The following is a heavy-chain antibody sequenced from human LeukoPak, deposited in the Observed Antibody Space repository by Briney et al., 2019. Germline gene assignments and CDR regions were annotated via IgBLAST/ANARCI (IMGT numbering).Heavy chain of an antibody. CDR3: ARVWYRGSGDV. D-gene: IGHD1-26*01. CDR1: GYTFTSYY. J-gene: IGHJ6*04. CDR2: INPSGGST. V-gene: IGHV1-46*01. Sequence: ASVKVSCKASGYTFTSYYMHWVRQAPGQGPEWMGKINPSGGSTSYAQKFQGRVNMTRDISTSTVYMELSSLRSEDTAVYYCARVWYRGSGDVWGKGTTVTVSS.